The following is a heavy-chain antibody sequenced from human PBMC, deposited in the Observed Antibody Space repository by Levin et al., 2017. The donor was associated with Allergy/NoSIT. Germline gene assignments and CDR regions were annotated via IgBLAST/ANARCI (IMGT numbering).Heavy chain of an antibody. D-gene: IGHD4-17*01. CDR3: ARGPWLVSTVTTLDY. J-gene: IGHJ4*02. CDR2: VWNNGVNT. V-gene: IGHV3-33*01. Sequence: PGGSLRLSCAASGFTFSTYGMHWVRQAPGKGLEWVALVWNNGVNTDYADSVKGRFTISRDNSENTLYLQMNSLRAEDTAFYYCARGPWLVSTVTTLDYWGQGTLVTVSS. CDR1: GFTFSTYG.